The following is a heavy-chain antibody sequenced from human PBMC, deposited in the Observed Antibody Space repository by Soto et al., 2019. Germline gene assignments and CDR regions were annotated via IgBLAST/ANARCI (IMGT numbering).Heavy chain of an antibody. CDR2: IFYSGST. D-gene: IGHD3-10*02. CDR1: GGSISSYY. CDR3: ASMIGDPVLSFDS. Sequence: QVQLQESGPGLVKPSETLSLTCTVSGGSISSYYWSWIRQPPGKGLEWIGFIFYSGSTSYNPSLKSRATISRDTSEYQFSLKLNSVTAADTAVYYCASMIGDPVLSFDSWGQGTLVAVSS. V-gene: IGHV4-59*01. J-gene: IGHJ5*01.